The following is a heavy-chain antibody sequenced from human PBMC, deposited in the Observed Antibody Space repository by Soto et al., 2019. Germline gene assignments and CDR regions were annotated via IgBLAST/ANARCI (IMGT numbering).Heavy chain of an antibody. CDR1: GGSISSSSYY. D-gene: IGHD3-10*01. Sequence: SETLSLTCTVSGGSISSSSYYWGWIRQPPGKGLEWIGSIYYSGSTIHNPSLKSRVTISVDTSKNQFSLKLSSVTAADTAVYYCARGHYYGSGSYYNESHYYYGMDVWGQGTTVTVSS. CDR2: IYYSGST. J-gene: IGHJ6*02. V-gene: IGHV4-39*07. CDR3: ARGHYYGSGSYYNESHYYYGMDV.